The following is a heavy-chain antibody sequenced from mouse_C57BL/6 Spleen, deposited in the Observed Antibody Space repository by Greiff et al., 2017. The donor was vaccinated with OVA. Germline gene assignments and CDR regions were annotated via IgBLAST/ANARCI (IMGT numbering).Heavy chain of an antibody. CDR3: ARSFYDGYFYAMDY. CDR2: INPSSGYN. CDR1: GYTFTSYT. J-gene: IGHJ4*01. Sequence: QVQLKESGAELARPGASVKMSCKASGYTFTSYTMHWVKQRPGQGLEWIGYINPSSGYNKYNQKFKDKATLTADKSSSTAYMQLSSLTSEDSAVYYCARSFYDGYFYAMDYWGQGTSVTVSS. V-gene: IGHV1-4*01. D-gene: IGHD2-3*01.